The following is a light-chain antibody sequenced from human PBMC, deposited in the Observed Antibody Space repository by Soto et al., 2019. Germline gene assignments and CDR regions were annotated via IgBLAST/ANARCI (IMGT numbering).Light chain of an antibody. J-gene: IGLJ3*02. CDR3: CSYAGSSTWV. V-gene: IGLV2-23*01. CDR2: EGS. Sequence: QSVLTQPASVSGSPGQSITISCTGSSSDVGSYNFVSWHQQHPGKAPKLMIYEGSKRPSGVSNRFSGSKSGNTASLTIFGLQAEDEADYYCCSYAGSSTWVFGGGTKVTVL. CDR1: SSDVGSYNF.